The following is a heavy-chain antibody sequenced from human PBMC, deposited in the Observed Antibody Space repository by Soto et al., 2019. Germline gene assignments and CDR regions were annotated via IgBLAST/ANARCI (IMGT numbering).Heavy chain of an antibody. Sequence: ASVKVSCKASGGTFSSYAISWVRQAPGQGLEWMGWINAGNGNTKYSQKFQGRVTITRDTSASTAYMELSSLRSEDTAVYYCARGITLPTPLDYWGQGTLVTVS. CDR1: GGTFSSYA. J-gene: IGHJ4*02. CDR3: ARGITLPTPLDY. CDR2: INAGNGNT. D-gene: IGHD1-20*01. V-gene: IGHV1-3*01.